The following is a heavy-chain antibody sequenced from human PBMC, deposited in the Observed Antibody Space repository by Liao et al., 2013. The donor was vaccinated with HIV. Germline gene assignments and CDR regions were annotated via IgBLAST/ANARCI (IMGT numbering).Heavy chain of an antibody. CDR3: ARVDQYYDYWRGYENWFDP. D-gene: IGHD3-3*01. CDR1: GGSFSGYY. V-gene: IGHV4-34*01. J-gene: IGHJ5*02. Sequence: QVQLHQWGAGLLKPSETLSLTCAVYGGSFSGYYWSWIRQPPGKGLEWIGDINHSGTTYYNPSVKSRVTMSVDTSKNQFSLKLSSVTAADTAVYYCARVDQYYDYWRGYENWFDPWGQGTLVTVSS. CDR2: INHSGTT.